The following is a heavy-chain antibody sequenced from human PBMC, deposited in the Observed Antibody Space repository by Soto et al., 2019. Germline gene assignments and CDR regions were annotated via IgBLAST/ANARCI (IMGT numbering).Heavy chain of an antibody. CDR2: ISRDGSKQ. Sequence: GGSLRLSCAASGFMFSNHGMHWVRQAPGKGLEWVALISRDGSKQFYTDSVKGRFSISRDNSKNTLFLQMSGLGVDDMAVYYCAKDFRQDWGQGYDYGMDVWGQGTTVTVSS. J-gene: IGHJ6*02. CDR1: GFMFSNHG. V-gene: IGHV3-33*05. D-gene: IGHD7-27*01. CDR3: AKDFRQDWGQGYDYGMDV.